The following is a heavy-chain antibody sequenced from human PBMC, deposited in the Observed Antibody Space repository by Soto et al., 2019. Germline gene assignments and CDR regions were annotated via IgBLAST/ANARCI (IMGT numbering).Heavy chain of an antibody. J-gene: IGHJ4*02. V-gene: IGHV2-5*02. Sequence: QITLKESGPTLVKPTQTLTLTCAFSGFSLTKSGVSVGWIRQPPGKALEWLALIYWDDDKRYRPSLESRLTITKDTSKNQVVLTMTNMDPVDTATYYCAHSLGYCIGNNCYEGFDYWGQGTLVTVSS. D-gene: IGHD2-2*01. CDR2: IYWDDDK. CDR1: GFSLTKSGVS. CDR3: AHSLGYCIGNNCYEGFDY.